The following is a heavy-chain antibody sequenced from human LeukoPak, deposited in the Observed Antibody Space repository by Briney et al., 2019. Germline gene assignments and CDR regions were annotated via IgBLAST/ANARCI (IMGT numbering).Heavy chain of an antibody. CDR3: ARGATSGSPEGGVWFDP. CDR2: IYYSGST. Sequence: PSETLSLTCTVSGDSVSSYYWSWIRQPPGKGLEWIGYIYYSGSTSYNPSLKSRVTISVDTSKNQFSLKLSSVTAADTAVYYCARGATSGSPEGGVWFDPWGQGTLVTVSS. CDR1: GDSVSSYY. J-gene: IGHJ5*02. D-gene: IGHD3-16*01. V-gene: IGHV4-59*08.